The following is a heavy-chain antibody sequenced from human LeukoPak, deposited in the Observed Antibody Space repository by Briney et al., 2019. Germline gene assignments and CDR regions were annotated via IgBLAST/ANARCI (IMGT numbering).Heavy chain of an antibody. CDR2: VDPEDGET. J-gene: IGHJ6*03. CDR1: GYTFTDYY. D-gene: IGHD3-22*01. Sequence: ATVKISCKVSGYTFTDYYMHWVHQAAGKGLEWMGLVDPEDGETIYAEKFQGRVTITADASTDTAYMELSSLRSEDTAVYYCATDLYYDSSGYYRTKNMDVWGKGTTVTVSS. CDR3: ATDLYYDSSGYYRTKNMDV. V-gene: IGHV1-69-2*01.